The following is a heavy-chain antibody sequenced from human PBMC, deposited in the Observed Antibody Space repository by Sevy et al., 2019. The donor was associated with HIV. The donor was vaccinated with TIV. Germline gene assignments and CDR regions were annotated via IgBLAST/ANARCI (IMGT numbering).Heavy chain of an antibody. CDR2: ISSSGSTI. CDR1: GFTFSSYE. Sequence: GGCLRLSCAASGFTFSSYEMNWVRQAPGKGLEWVSYISSSGSTIYYADSAKGRFTISRDNAKNSLYLQMNSLRAEDTAVYYCARPHYYDSSGYYREDYFDYWGQGTLVTVSS. V-gene: IGHV3-48*03. CDR3: ARPHYYDSSGYYREDYFDY. D-gene: IGHD3-22*01. J-gene: IGHJ4*02.